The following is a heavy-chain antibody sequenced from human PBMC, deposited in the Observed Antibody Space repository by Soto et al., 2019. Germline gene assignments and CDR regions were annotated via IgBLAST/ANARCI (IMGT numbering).Heavy chain of an antibody. Sequence: ASVKVPCKASGYTLTEFSIHWGRRAPGKGLEGRGGFDPQDGETNYAQKLQGRVTMTTDTSTSTAYMELRGLRSVDTAVYYCARAQWLVDAFAIWGQGTMVTVSS. V-gene: IGHV1-24*01. CDR1: GYTLTEFS. CDR3: ARAQWLVDAFAI. CDR2: FDPQDGET. J-gene: IGHJ3*02. D-gene: IGHD6-19*01.